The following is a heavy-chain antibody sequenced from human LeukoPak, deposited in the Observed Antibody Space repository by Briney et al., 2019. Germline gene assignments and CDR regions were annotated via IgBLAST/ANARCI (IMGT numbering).Heavy chain of an antibody. Sequence: GGSLRPSCAASGFTFSTYWMSWVRQAPGEGLEWVANIKQDGREKFFVDSVKGRFTISRDNAKNSLYLQMNSLRAEDTAVYYCARDYGGNLDYFQYWGQGTLVTVSS. CDR1: GFTFSTYW. CDR3: ARDYGGNLDYFQY. J-gene: IGHJ1*01. CDR2: IKQDGREK. D-gene: IGHD4-23*01. V-gene: IGHV3-7*04.